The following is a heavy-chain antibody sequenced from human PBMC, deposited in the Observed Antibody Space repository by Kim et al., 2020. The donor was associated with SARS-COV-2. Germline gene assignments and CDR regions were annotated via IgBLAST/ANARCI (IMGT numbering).Heavy chain of an antibody. Sequence: SETLSLTCAVYGGSFSGYYWSWIRQPPGKGLEWIGEINHSGSTNYNPSLKSRVTISVDTSKNQFSLKLSSVTAADTAVYYCARGLGYCSSTSCRNSYYY. CDR1: GGSFSGYY. CDR2: INHSGST. J-gene: IGHJ6*01. CDR3: ARGLGYCSSTSCRNSYYY. D-gene: IGHD2-2*01. V-gene: IGHV4-34*01.